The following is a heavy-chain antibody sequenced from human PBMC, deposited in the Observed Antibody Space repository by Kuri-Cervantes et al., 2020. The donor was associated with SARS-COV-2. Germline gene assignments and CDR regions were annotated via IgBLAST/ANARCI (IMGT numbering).Heavy chain of an antibody. Sequence: GESLKISCAASEFIFSSSWMSWVRQAPGKGLEWVANIKQDGSEKYYLDSVKGRFTICRDNAKKSLYLQMNSLRAEDTAVYYCARVEGISLDYWGQGTLVTVSS. J-gene: IGHJ4*02. D-gene: IGHD3-3*01. V-gene: IGHV3-7*02. CDR1: EFIFSSSW. CDR3: ARVEGISLDY. CDR2: IKQDGSEK.